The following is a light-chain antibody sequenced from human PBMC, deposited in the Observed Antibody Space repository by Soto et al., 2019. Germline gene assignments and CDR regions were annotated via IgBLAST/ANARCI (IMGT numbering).Light chain of an antibody. Sequence: QSVLTQSPSASGSPGQSVTISCTGTKNDIGVYDFVSWYQHHPGKAPRLIIYEVVQRPSGVPDRFSGSKSGNTASLTVSGLQAADEDDYFCKSYAGSNTYVFGRGTKV. CDR1: KNDIGVYDF. V-gene: IGLV2-8*01. J-gene: IGLJ1*01. CDR3: KSYAGSNTYV. CDR2: EVV.